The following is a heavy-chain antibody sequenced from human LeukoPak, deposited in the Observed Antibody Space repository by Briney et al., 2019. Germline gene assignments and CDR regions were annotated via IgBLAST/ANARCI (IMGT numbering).Heavy chain of an antibody. CDR2: ISGGGDIT. D-gene: IGHD3-3*01. V-gene: IGHV3-23*01. Sequence: GGSLRLSCAASGFTFNNYAMNWVRQAPGKGLEWVSAISGGGDITNYADSVKGRFTISRDNSKNTLYLQMNSLRAEDTAVYYCAKDVHYDFWSGPDAFDIWGQGTMVTVSS. CDR3: AKDVHYDFWSGPDAFDI. J-gene: IGHJ3*02. CDR1: GFTFNNYA.